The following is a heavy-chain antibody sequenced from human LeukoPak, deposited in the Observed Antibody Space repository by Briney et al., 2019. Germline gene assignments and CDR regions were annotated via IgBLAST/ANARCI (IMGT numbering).Heavy chain of an antibody. D-gene: IGHD1-14*01. CDR1: GGSISRYY. J-gene: IGHJ4*02. CDR2: IYTSGST. V-gene: IGHV4-4*07. CDR3: ARERSFIGTPGNFDY. Sequence: SETLSLTCTVSGGSISRYYWSWIRQPAGKGLEWIGRIYTSGSTNYNPSLKSRVTISVDTSKNQFSLKLSSVTAADTAVYYCARERSFIGTPGNFDYWGQGTLVTVSS.